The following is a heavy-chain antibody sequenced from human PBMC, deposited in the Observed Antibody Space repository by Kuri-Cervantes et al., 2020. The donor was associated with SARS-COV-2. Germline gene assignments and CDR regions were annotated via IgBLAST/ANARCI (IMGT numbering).Heavy chain of an antibody. CDR3: ARETQQFDY. V-gene: IGHV4-38-2*02. Sequence: ESLKISCTVSGYSISSGYYWGWIRQPPGKGLEWIGSIYHSGSTYYNPSLKSRVTISVDTSKNQFSLKLSSVTAADTAVYYCARETQQFDYWGQGTLVTVSS. D-gene: IGHD1/OR15-1a*01. J-gene: IGHJ4*02. CDR1: GYSISSGYY. CDR2: IYHSGST.